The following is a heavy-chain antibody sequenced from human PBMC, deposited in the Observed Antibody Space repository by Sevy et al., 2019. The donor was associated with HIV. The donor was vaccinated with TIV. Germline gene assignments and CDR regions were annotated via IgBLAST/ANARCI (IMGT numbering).Heavy chain of an antibody. CDR2: LSFGCGEI. Sequence: GGSLRLSCAASGFTFSKYSMSWVRQPPGKGLEWVSTLSFGCGEINYADSVKGRFTISRDNSKSSVYLQMNNLRPEDTAVYYCAREELTKPHDYWGQGTLVTVSS. J-gene: IGHJ4*02. V-gene: IGHV3-23*01. D-gene: IGHD3-10*01. CDR3: AREELTKPHDY. CDR1: GFTFSKYS.